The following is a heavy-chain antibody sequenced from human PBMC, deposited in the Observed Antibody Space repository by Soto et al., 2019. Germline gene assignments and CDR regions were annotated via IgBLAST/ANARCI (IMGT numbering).Heavy chain of an antibody. J-gene: IGHJ4*02. Sequence: GGSLRLSCAASGFMFSRYWMHWVRQAPGKGLVWVSRMNSDGSRTNYADSVKGRFTISRDNAKNTLYLQMNSLRVEDTAVYYCARDENYYESSGYYYNIDYWGQGTLVTVSS. CDR3: ARDENYYESSGYYYNIDY. CDR1: GFMFSRYW. CDR2: MNSDGSRT. D-gene: IGHD3-22*01. V-gene: IGHV3-74*01.